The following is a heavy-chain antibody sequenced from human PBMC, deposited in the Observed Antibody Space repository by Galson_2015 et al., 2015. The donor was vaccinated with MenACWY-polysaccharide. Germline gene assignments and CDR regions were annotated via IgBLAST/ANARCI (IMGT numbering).Heavy chain of an antibody. J-gene: IGHJ4*02. CDR1: GFTFSSYA. CDR3: AKFWEGTLTGYTTTDY. V-gene: IGHV3-23*01. CDR2: LSGSGGSP. D-gene: IGHD3-9*01. Sequence: ALRLSCAASGFTFSSYAMSWVRQAPGKGLEWVSALSGSGGSPYYADYVKGRFTISRDNSKNTLYLQMNSMRAEDTAVYYCAKFWEGTLTGYTTTDYWGQGTLVTVSS.